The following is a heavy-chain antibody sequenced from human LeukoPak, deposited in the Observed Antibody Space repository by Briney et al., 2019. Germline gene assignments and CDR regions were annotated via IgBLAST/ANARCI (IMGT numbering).Heavy chain of an antibody. CDR3: AKRDGYNSGPFDY. Sequence: GGSLRLSCAASGFTFSSYGMHWVRQAPGKGLEWVAFIQSDGSDQYYADSVKGRLSISRDNSKNTLYLQMNSLRTEDTAVYYCAKRDGYNSGPFDYWGQGTLVTVSS. D-gene: IGHD5-24*01. CDR2: IQSDGSDQ. CDR1: GFTFSSYG. J-gene: IGHJ4*02. V-gene: IGHV3-30*02.